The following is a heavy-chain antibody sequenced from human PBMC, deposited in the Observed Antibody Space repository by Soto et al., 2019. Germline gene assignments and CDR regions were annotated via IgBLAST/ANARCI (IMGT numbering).Heavy chain of an antibody. V-gene: IGHV1-2*02. CDR2: INPNSGGT. CDR1: GYTFTAFY. CDR3: ARGSITMIVEGMDV. Sequence: QVQLVQSGAEVKKPGASVKVSCKTSGYTFTAFYIHWVRQAPGQGLEWMGWINPNSGGTNYAQKCQGGVTMTRDTSISTAYMEVSRLRSDDTAVYYCARGSITMIVEGMDVWGQGTTVTVSS. J-gene: IGHJ6*02. D-gene: IGHD3-22*01.